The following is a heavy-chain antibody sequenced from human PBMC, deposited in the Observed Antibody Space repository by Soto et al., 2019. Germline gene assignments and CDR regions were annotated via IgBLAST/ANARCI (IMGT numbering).Heavy chain of an antibody. CDR3: AKGVDEYDSSGHYHY. V-gene: IGHV3-23*01. CDR2: ISGGGRST. Sequence: VVFLRVSCAASGRTCGGYAMSWVRQAPVKGLEWVSAISGGGRSTFYAPSLQGRFTTSRDNSKHTLYLQMNSLRAEDTAVYYRAKGVDEYDSSGHYHYWAQRFLLAATS. J-gene: IGHJ4*02. CDR1: GRTCGGYA. D-gene: IGHD3-22*01.